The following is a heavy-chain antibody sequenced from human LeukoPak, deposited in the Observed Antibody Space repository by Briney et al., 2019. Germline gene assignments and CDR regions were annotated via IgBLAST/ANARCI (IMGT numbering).Heavy chain of an antibody. J-gene: IGHJ4*02. CDR1: GFTFSDYY. CDR3: ARDRRFLDTAMVTFDY. V-gene: IGHV3-11*06. D-gene: IGHD5-18*01. CDR2: ISSSSSYT. Sequence: GGSLRLSCAASGFTFSDYYMSWIRQAPGEGLEWGSYISSSSSYTNYADSVKARYTISRDNAKNSLYLQMNSLRAEDTAVYYCARDRRFLDTAMVTFDYWGQGTLVTVSS.